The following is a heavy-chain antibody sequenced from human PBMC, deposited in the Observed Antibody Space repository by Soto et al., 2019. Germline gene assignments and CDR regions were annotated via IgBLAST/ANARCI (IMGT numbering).Heavy chain of an antibody. V-gene: IGHV4-59*01. CDR3: ARGAGDYDPNVYY. CDR1: GGSISSYY. D-gene: IGHD4-17*01. Sequence: QVQLQESGPGLVKPSETLSLTCTDSGGSISSYYWSWIRQPPGKGLEWTGYIYYSGSTNYNPSLNSRVTISVDTSNNQFSLKLSSVTAADTAVYYCARGAGDYDPNVYYWGQGTLVTVSS. CDR2: IYYSGST. J-gene: IGHJ4*02.